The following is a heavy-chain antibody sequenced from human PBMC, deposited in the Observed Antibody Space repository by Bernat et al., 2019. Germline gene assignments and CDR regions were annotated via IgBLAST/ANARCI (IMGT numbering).Heavy chain of an antibody. Sequence: QVQLVQSGAEVKKPGASVKVSCKASGYTFTSYAMHWVRQAPGQRLEWMGWINAGNGNTKYSQKFQGRVTITRDTSASTAYMELSSLRSEDTAVYYCARDRYCSGSSCSDAFDIWGQGTMVTVSS. J-gene: IGHJ3*02. CDR2: INAGNGNT. CDR1: GYTFTSYA. CDR3: ARDRYCSGSSCSDAFDI. V-gene: IGHV1-3*01. D-gene: IGHD2-15*01.